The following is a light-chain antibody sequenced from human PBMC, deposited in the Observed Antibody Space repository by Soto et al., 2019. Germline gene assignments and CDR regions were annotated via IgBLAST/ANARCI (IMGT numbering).Light chain of an antibody. Sequence: EIVMTQSPATLSVSPGERATLSCRASQSVSSYLAWYQQKPGQAPRLLIYDASTRATGIPARFSGSGSGTDFTLTISSLEPEDFAVYYCQQYNNWPWTFGQGTKVDI. CDR1: QSVSSY. J-gene: IGKJ1*01. CDR3: QQYNNWPWT. CDR2: DAS. V-gene: IGKV3-15*01.